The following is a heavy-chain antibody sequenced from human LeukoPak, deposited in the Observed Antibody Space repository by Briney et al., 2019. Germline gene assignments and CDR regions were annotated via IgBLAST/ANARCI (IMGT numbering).Heavy chain of an antibody. Sequence: SETLSLTCTVSGGSISSSSYYWGWIRQPPGKGLEWIGSIYYSGSTYYNPSLKSRVTISVDTSKNQFSLKLSSVTAADTAVYYCARHFGSGWYVHFDYWGQGTLVTVSS. D-gene: IGHD6-19*01. J-gene: IGHJ4*02. CDR3: ARHFGSGWYVHFDY. CDR2: IYYSGST. CDR1: GGSISSSSYY. V-gene: IGHV4-39*01.